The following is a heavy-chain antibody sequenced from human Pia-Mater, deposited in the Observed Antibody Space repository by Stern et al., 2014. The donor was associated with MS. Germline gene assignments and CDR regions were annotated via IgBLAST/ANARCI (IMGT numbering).Heavy chain of an antibody. J-gene: IGHJ4*02. CDR2: VFWDDEK. CDR3: VHDEGH. V-gene: IGHV2-5*02. Sequence: QITLKESGPTLVKPTQTLTLTCTLSGLSHNSSGVGVSWIRQPPGKALEWLALVFWDDEKHYSPSLNGRLTITKDNSKDQVILTMTNMDPVDTATYYCVHDEGHWGRGILVTVSS. CDR1: GLSHNSSGVG.